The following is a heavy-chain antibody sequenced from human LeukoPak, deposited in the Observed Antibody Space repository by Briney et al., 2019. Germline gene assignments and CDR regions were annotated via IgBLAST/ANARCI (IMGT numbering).Heavy chain of an antibody. V-gene: IGHV1-2*02. CDR1: GYTFTGYY. Sequence: GASVKVSFKASGYTFTGYYMHWVRQAPGQGLEWMGWINPNSGGTNYAQKFRGRVTMTRDTSISTAYMELSRLRADDTAVYYCTRDMYSGSYQPFDYWGQGTLVTVSS. D-gene: IGHD1-26*01. CDR2: INPNSGGT. CDR3: TRDMYSGSYQPFDY. J-gene: IGHJ4*02.